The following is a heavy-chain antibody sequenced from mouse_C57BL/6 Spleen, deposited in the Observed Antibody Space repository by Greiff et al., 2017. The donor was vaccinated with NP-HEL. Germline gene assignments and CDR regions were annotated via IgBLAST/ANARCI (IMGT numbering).Heavy chain of an antibody. Sequence: QVQLQQSGAELVKPGASVKMSCKASGYTFTSYWITWVKQRPGQGLEWIGDIYPGSGSTNYNEKFKSKATLTVDTSSSTAYMQLSSLTSEDSAVYYCARRTVATRAMDYWGQGTSVTVSS. CDR3: ARRTVATRAMDY. D-gene: IGHD1-1*02. CDR2: IYPGSGST. CDR1: GYTFTSYW. V-gene: IGHV1-55*01. J-gene: IGHJ4*01.